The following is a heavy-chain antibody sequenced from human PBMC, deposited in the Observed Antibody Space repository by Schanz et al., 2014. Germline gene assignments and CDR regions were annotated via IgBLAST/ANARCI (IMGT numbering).Heavy chain of an antibody. CDR3: ARDADYNPTSDFWYDAYDF. V-gene: IGHV3-7*01. CDR2: IEGDGTRT. Sequence: DVQLVESGGTLVQPGGSLIISCAASGFTFSSYWMVWLRQAPGKGLEWVANIEGDGTRTYYVDSVKGRFTASRDNAENSLYLHMRRLSVDDTAVYYCARDADYNPTSDFWYDAYDFWGQGTVVAVSS. J-gene: IGHJ3*01. CDR1: GFTFSSYW. D-gene: IGHD1-1*01.